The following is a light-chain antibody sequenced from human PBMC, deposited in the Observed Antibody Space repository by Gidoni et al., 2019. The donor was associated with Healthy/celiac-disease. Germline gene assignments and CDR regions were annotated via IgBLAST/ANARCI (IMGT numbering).Light chain of an antibody. CDR1: QSVSSS. J-gene: IGKJ1*01. Sequence: EIVLTQSPATLSLSPGESATLSCRASQSVSSSLAWYKQKPGQAPSLLIYDASNRATGITARFSGSGSGTDFTLTIRSLEPEDFAVYHCQQRSNWTFGQGTKVEIK. CDR2: DAS. V-gene: IGKV3-11*01. CDR3: QQRSNWT.